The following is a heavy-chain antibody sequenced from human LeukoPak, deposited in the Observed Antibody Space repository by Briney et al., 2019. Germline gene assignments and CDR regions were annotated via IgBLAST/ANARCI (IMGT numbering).Heavy chain of an antibody. V-gene: IGHV3-23*01. Sequence: GGSLRLSCAASGFTFSSYAMSWVRQAPGKGLEWVSAISGSGGSTYYADSVKGRFTISRDNSKNTLYLQMNSLRAEDTAVYYCAKDPLRFLEWLPSYYFDYWGQGTLVTV. CDR2: ISGSGGST. CDR3: AKDPLRFLEWLPSYYFDY. J-gene: IGHJ4*02. CDR1: GFTFSSYA. D-gene: IGHD3-3*01.